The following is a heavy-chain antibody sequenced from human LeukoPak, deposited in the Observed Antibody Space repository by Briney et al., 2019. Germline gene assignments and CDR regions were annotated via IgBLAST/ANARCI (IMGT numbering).Heavy chain of an antibody. V-gene: IGHV5-51*01. J-gene: IGHJ3*02. D-gene: IGHD3-10*01. CDR1: GYSFTSYW. CDR2: IYPGDSDT. Sequence: GESLKIPCKGSGYSFTSYWIGWVRQMPGKGLEWMGIIYPGDSDTRYSPSFQGQVTISADKSISTAYLQWSSLKASDTAMYYCARQATMVRGVILDAFDIWGQGTMVTVSS. CDR3: ARQATMVRGVILDAFDI.